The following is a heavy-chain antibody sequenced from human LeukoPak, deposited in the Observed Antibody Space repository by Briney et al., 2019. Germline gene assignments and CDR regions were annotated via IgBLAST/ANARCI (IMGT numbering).Heavy chain of an antibody. CDR1: GDSVSSNSAA. CDR2: TYYRSKWYN. CDR3: ARDPLGRHDFWSGYYTEEYYYGMDV. D-gene: IGHD3-3*01. V-gene: IGHV6-1*01. Sequence: SQTLSLTCAISGDSVSSNSAAWNWIRQSPSRGLEWLGRTYYRSKWYNDYAVSVKSRITINPDTSKNQFSLKLSSVTAADTAVYYCARDPLGRHDFWSGYYTEEYYYGMDVWGQGTTVTVSS. J-gene: IGHJ6*02.